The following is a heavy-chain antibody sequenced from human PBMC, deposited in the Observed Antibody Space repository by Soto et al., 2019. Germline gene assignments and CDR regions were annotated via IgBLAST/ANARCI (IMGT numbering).Heavy chain of an antibody. CDR2: ISHDGTSQ. D-gene: IGHD5-18*01. J-gene: IGHJ4*02. CDR3: ARDVTRGYHCGAAAH. CDR1: GFSFNNYD. Sequence: GGALRLSCAASGFSFNNYDMHWGRHTPDKGLEWVAVISHDGTSQYYGDSMKGRFTISRDNSQNTVYLHMNSLRPEDAAVYYCARDVTRGYHCGAAAHWGQGTLVTVSS. V-gene: IGHV3-30*03.